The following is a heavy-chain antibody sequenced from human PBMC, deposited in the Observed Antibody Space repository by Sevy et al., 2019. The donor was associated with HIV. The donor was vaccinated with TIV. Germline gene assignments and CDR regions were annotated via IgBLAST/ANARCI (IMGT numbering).Heavy chain of an antibody. J-gene: IGHJ6*02. Sequence: SETLSLTCTVSGGSISSYYWSWIRQPAGKGLEWIGRIYTSGSTNYNPSLKSRVTMSVDTSKNQFSLKLSSVTAADTAVYYCARGLRKKYYYYYGMDVWGQGTTVTVSS. D-gene: IGHD3-10*01. V-gene: IGHV4-4*07. CDR1: GGSISSYY. CDR3: ARGLRKKYYYYYGMDV. CDR2: IYTSGST.